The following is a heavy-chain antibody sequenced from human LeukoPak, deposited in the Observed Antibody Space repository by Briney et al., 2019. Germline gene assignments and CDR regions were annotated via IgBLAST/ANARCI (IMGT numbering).Heavy chain of an antibody. CDR1: GFTLNKHH. V-gene: IGHV3-21*04. J-gene: IGHJ3*02. Sequence: GGSLRLSCVASGFTLNKHHMNWVRQAPGKGLEWVSSISSSSVYTHYADSVKGRFTISRDNVKNSLYLQMHSLRAEDTALYYCARYALRDDAFDIWGQGTLVTVSS. CDR2: ISSSSVYT. CDR3: ARYALRDDAFDI.